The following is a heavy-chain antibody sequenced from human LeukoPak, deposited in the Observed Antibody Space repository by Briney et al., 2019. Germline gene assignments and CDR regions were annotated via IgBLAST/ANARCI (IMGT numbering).Heavy chain of an antibody. Sequence: SETLSLTCAVSGGSISSFYWSWVRQPPGKGLEWIGNIHYSGSANYNPSLRSRVTISVDTSKTQFSLRLTSVTAADTAVYYCARHEIVTGYYTLPDYWGQGTLVTVSS. CDR1: GGSISSFY. V-gene: IGHV4-59*08. CDR3: ARHEIVTGYYTLPDY. J-gene: IGHJ4*02. D-gene: IGHD3-9*01. CDR2: IHYSGSA.